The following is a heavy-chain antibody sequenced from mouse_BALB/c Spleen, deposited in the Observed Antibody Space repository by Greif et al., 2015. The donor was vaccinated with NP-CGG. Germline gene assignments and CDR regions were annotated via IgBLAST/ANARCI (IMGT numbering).Heavy chain of an antibody. CDR2: INPSNGGT. CDR3: TRSWDSYFDY. CDR1: GYTFTSYY. Sequence: LQESGAELVKPGASVKLSCKASGYTFTSYYMYWVKQRPGQGLEWIGEINPSNGGTNFSEKFKSKATLTVDKSSSTAYMQLSSLTSEDSAVYYCTRSWDSYFDYWGQGTTLTVSS. J-gene: IGHJ2*01. D-gene: IGHD3-3*01. V-gene: IGHV1S81*02.